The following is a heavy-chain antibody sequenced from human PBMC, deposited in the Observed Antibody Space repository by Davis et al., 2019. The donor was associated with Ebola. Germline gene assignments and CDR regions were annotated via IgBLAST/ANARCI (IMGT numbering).Heavy chain of an antibody. V-gene: IGHV3-48*02. CDR2: ISSSSSTI. J-gene: IGHJ6*02. CDR1: GFTSA. Sequence: GESLKISCAASGFTSAMHWVRQAPGKGLEWVSYISSSSSTIYYADSVKGRFTISRDNAKNSLYLQMNSLRDEDTAVYYCARVNFLEWLTAGDYYYYGMDVWGQGTTVTVSS. CDR3: ARVNFLEWLTAGDYYYYGMDV. D-gene: IGHD3-3*01.